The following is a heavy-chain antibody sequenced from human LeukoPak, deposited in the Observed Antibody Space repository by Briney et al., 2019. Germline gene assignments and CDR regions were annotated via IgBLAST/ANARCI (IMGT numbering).Heavy chain of an antibody. CDR2: INSDGSST. J-gene: IGHJ4*02. V-gene: IGHV3-74*01. D-gene: IGHD5-18*01. Sequence: GGSLRLSCAASGFTFSNYWMHWVRQAPGKGLVWVSRINSDGSSTSCADSVKGRFTISRDNAKNTLYLQMNSLRAEDTAVYYCARDAGYGYDRFDYWGQRTQVTVSS. CDR3: ARDAGYGYDRFDY. CDR1: GFTFSNYW.